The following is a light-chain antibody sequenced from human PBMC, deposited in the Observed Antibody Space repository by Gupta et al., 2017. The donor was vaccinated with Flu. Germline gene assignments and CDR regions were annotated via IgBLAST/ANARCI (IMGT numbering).Light chain of an antibody. J-gene: IGKJ4*01. V-gene: IGKV4-1*01. CDR1: QSVLYNSNNMNY. CDR2: WAS. CDR3: QQYYSTPLT. Sequence: DIVMTQSPDSLAVSLGERATINCKSSQSVLYNSNNMNYLAWYQQKPGQPPKLLIYWASIRESGVPDRFSGSGSGTDFTLTISSLQAEDVAVYFCQQYYSTPLTFGGGTKVEIK.